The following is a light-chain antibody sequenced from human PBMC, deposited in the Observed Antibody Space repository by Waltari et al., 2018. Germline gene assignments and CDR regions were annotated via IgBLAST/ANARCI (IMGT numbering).Light chain of an antibody. CDR3: QQGDSLPPT. V-gene: IGKV1-12*01. J-gene: IGKJ1*01. CDR1: QDVTKY. Sequence: DIQMTQSPSSVSASVGDRVNITCRASQDVTKYIAWYQQKPGRAPKVLIFDVSTLQSGVPSRFSGSGSGTEFSLTISSLQHEDFATYYCQQGDSLPPTFGQGTKVEI. CDR2: DVS.